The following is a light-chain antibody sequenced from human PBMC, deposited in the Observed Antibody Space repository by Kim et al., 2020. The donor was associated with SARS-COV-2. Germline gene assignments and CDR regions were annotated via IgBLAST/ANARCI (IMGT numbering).Light chain of an antibody. Sequence: LPAGQQATITCSGDKLGDKYASWYQQKPGQSPVLVIYQDTKRPSGIPERFSGSNSGNTATLTISGTQAMDEADFYCQAWDTSTAVFGTGTKVTVL. CDR2: QDT. CDR1: KLGDKY. CDR3: QAWDTSTAV. V-gene: IGLV3-1*01. J-gene: IGLJ1*01.